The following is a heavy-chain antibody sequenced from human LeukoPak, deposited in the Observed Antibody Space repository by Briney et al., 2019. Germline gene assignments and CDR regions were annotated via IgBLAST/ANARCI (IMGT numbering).Heavy chain of an antibody. D-gene: IGHD2-15*01. J-gene: IGHJ4*02. CDR3: ARDLYYYFDY. Sequence: ASVTVSCKASGYTFTTYGISWVRQAPGQGLEWMGWISGYNGNTNYAQKFQGRVTMTTDTSTSTAYMELRNLRSDDTAVYYCARDLYYYFDYWGQGTLVTVSS. CDR1: GYTFTTYG. V-gene: IGHV1-18*01. CDR2: ISGYNGNT.